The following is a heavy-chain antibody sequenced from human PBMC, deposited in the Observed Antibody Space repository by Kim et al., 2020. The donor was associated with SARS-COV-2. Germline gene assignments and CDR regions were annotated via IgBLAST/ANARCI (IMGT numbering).Heavy chain of an antibody. V-gene: IGHV4-39*01. D-gene: IGHD3-16*02. J-gene: IGHJ4*02. Sequence: SRVTISVDTSKNQFSLKLSSVTAADTAVYYCARHRVPMITFGGVIDNFDYWGQGTLVTVSS. CDR3: ARHRVPMITFGGVIDNFDY.